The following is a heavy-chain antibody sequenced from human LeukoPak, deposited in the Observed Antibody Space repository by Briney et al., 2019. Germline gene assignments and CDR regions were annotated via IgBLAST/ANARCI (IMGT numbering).Heavy chain of an antibody. CDR3: AKMAHYYDSSGQAFDY. D-gene: IGHD3-22*01. V-gene: IGHV3-43*02. Sequence: PGGSLRLSCAASGFTFDDYAMHWVRQAPGKGLEWVSLISGDGGSTYYADSVKGRFTISRDNSKNSLYLQMNSLRTEDTDLYYCAKMAHYYDSSGQAFDYWGQGTLVTASS. J-gene: IGHJ4*02. CDR1: GFTFDDYA. CDR2: ISGDGGST.